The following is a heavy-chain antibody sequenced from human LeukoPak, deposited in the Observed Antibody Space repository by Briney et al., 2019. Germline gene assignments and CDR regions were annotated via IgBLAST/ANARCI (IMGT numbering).Heavy chain of an antibody. V-gene: IGHV4-39*01. CDR2: IYYSGST. CDR3: ARRRASQWELRP. CDR1: GGSISGSSYY. J-gene: IGHJ5*02. Sequence: SETLSLTCTVSGGSISGSSYYWDWVRQPPGKGLEWIGSIYYSGSTYYNPSLKSRVTISVDTSKNQFSLKLSSVTAADTAVYYCARRRASQWELRPWGQGTLVTVSS. D-gene: IGHD1-26*01.